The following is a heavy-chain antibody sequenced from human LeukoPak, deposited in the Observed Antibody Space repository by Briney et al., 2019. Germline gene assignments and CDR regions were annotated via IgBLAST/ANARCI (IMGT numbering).Heavy chain of an antibody. CDR1: GFTFSSYE. CDR3: AREGVANWFDP. D-gene: IGHD3-3*01. CDR2: ISGSGSTI. Sequence: GSLRLSCAASGFTFSSYEMSWVRQAPGKGLEWVSYISGSGSTIYYADSVQGRFTISRDNAKNSLYLQMNSLRAEDTAVYYCAREGVANWFDPWGQGTLVTVSS. V-gene: IGHV3-48*03. J-gene: IGHJ5*02.